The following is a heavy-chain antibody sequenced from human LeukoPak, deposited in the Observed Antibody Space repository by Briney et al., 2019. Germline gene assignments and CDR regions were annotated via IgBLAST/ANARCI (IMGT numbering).Heavy chain of an antibody. J-gene: IGHJ4*02. CDR1: GGTFSSYA. V-gene: IGHV1-2*06. D-gene: IGHD5-12*01. CDR2: INPNSGGT. CDR3: ARDRASKYGGYADY. Sequence: VASVKVSCKASGGTFSSYAISWVRQAPGQGLEWMGRINPNSGGTNYAQKFQGRVTMTRDTSISTAYMELSRLRSDDTAVYYCARDRASKYGGYADYWGQGTLVTVSS.